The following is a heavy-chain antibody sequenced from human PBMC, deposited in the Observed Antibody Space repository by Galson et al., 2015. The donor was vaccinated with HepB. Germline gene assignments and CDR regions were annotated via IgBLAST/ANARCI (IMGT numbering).Heavy chain of an antibody. J-gene: IGHJ6*02. CDR3: TTGVVPAAMDV. D-gene: IGHD2-2*01. Sequence: SLRLSCAASGFTFSNAWMSWVRQAPGKGLEWVGRIKSKTDGGTTDYAAPVKGRFAISRDDSKNTLYLQMNGLKTEDTAVYYCTTGVVPAAMDVWGQGTTVTVSS. CDR1: GFTFSNAW. CDR2: IKSKTDGGTT. V-gene: IGHV3-15*01.